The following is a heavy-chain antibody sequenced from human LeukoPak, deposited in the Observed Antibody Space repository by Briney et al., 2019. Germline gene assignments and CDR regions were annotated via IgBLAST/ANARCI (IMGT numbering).Heavy chain of an antibody. CDR1: GFTVSSNY. J-gene: IGHJ4*02. CDR3: ARTYGRLRLGELSRPDY. D-gene: IGHD3-16*02. Sequence: GGSLRLSCAVSGFTVSSNYMSWVRQAPGKGLEWVSLIYSGGGTYYADSVRGRFTISRDDSKNTLYLQMNSLRAEDTAVYYCARTYGRLRLGELSRPDYWGQGTLVTVSS. V-gene: IGHV3-53*01. CDR2: IYSGGGT.